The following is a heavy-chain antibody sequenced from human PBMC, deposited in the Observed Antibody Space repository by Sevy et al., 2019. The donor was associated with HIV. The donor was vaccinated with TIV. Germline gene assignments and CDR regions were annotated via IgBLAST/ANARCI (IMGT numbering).Heavy chain of an antibody. Sequence: GGSLRLSCTASGFTFGDYCMSWVRQAPGKGLEWVAFLKSDVYGGTVDHAASVRGRFVISRDDPKTIAYLQMNDLKTDDTGVYYCTRWKAAQSIFDYWGQGALVTVSS. V-gene: IGHV3-49*04. CDR3: TRWKAAQSIFDY. D-gene: IGHD6-13*01. J-gene: IGHJ4*02. CDR1: GFTFGDYC. CDR2: LKSDVYGGTV.